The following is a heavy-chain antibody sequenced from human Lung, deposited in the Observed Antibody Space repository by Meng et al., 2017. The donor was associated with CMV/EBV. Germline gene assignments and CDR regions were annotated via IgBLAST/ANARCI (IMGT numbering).Heavy chain of an antibody. J-gene: IGHJ4*02. CDR1: GYTFTNYY. CDR2: INPSGGST. D-gene: IGHD4-23*01. V-gene: IGHV1-46*01. CDR3: ARGDGGNGSDY. Sequence: QGTLVQSGAEVKKPGASVKVSCEASGYTFTNYYMHWVRQAPGQGLEWMGVINPSGGSTNYAQKFQGRLTMTRDTSTSTVYMELSSLRSEDTAVYYCARGDGGNGSDYWGQGTLVTVSS.